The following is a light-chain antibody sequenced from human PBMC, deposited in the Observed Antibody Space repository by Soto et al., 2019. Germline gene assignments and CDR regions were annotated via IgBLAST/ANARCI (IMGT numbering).Light chain of an antibody. CDR2: ELN. J-gene: IGLJ2*01. CDR1: SSDVGAYNY. V-gene: IGLV2-8*01. Sequence: QSALTQPPSASGSPGQSVTISCTGTSSDVGAYNYVSWYQQHPGKVPKVMIYELNKRPSGVPDRFSGSKSGKTASLTVSGLQAEDEAHYYCSSFAGSNGLVFGGGTKVTVL. CDR3: SSFAGSNGLV.